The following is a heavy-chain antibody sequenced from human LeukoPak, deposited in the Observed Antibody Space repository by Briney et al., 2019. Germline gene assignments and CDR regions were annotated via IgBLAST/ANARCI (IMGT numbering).Heavy chain of an antibody. CDR2: ISSSSSYI. V-gene: IGHV3-21*01. D-gene: IGHD6-13*01. CDR3: ARDPRELGTFDY. CDR1: GFTFSSYS. Sequence: GRSLRLSCAASGFTFSSYSMNWVRQAPGKGLEWVSSISSSSSYIYYADSVKGRFTISRDNAKNSLYLQMNRLRAEDTAVYYCARDPRELGTFDYWGQGTLVTVSS. J-gene: IGHJ4*02.